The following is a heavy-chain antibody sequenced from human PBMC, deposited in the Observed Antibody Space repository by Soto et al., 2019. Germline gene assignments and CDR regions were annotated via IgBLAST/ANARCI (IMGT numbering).Heavy chain of an antibody. J-gene: IGHJ4*02. Sequence: GGSLRLSCTASGFILGDYAMSWLRQAPGWGLEWVGFIRSKAYGGTTEYAASVKGRFTISRDDSKSIAYLQMNSLKTEDTAVYYCTRTARQPYWGQGTLVTVSS. CDR2: IRSKAYGGTT. V-gene: IGHV3-49*03. D-gene: IGHD6-6*01. CDR3: TRTARQPY. CDR1: GFILGDYA.